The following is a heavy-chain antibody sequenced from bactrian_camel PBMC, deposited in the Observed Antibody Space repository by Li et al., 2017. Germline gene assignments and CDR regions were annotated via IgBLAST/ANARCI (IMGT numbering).Heavy chain of an antibody. CDR3: ANLDGHY. CDR2: LMWSSWSGDGI. CDR1: GFTFNDVG. J-gene: IGHJ4*01. V-gene: IGHV3-1*01. Sequence: VQLVESGGGLVQPGWSLTLSCAGSGFTFNDVGMGWVRQAPGKGLEWVSSLMWSSWSGDGIDYADSEKGRFTMSRDNAKNMVYLQLNSLKIDDTAMYYCANLDGHYWGQGTQVTVS.